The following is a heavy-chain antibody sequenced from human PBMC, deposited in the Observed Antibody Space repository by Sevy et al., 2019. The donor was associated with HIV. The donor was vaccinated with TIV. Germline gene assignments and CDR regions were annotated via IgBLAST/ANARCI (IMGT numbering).Heavy chain of an antibody. V-gene: IGHV3-23*01. CDR1: GFTFSSYA. Sequence: GGCLRLSCAASGFTFSSYAMSWVRQAPGKGLEWVSAISGSGGSTYYADSVKGRFTISRDNSKNMLYLQMTSLRAEDTAVYYRAKCLDSSGDYSDYYYYYMDVWGKGTTVTVSS. D-gene: IGHD3-22*01. CDR2: ISGSGGST. J-gene: IGHJ6*03. CDR3: AKCLDSSGDYSDYYYYYMDV.